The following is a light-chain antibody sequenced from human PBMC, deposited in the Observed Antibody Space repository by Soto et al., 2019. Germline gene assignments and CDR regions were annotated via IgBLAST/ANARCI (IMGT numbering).Light chain of an antibody. CDR2: KTS. CDR1: QSIIIW. V-gene: IGKV1-5*03. CDR3: QHYNDYSWT. J-gene: IGKJ1*01. Sequence: DIHMTQSPSTLSASVGDRVTITCRASQSIIIWLAWYQQKPGKAPNLLIYKTSSLESGVPSRFSGSGSGTEFTLTISSLQPDDFATYYCQHYNDYSWTFGQGTKVEIK.